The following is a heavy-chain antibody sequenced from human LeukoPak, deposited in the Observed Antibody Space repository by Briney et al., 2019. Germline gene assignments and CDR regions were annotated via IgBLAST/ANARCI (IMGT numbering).Heavy chain of an antibody. CDR1: GFSVSSNY. CDR3: ARADNVGKYSSGWYHFDY. Sequence: PGGSLRLSCAASGFSVSSNYMSWVRQAPGKGLEWVSLIYSGGSTYYADSVKGRFTIPRDNSKNTLYLQMNSLRAEDTAVYYCARADNVGKYSSGWYHFDYWSQGTLVTVSS. D-gene: IGHD6-19*01. J-gene: IGHJ4*02. V-gene: IGHV3-53*01. CDR2: IYSGGST.